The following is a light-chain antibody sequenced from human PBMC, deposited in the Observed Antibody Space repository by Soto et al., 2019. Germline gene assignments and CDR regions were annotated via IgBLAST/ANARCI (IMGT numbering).Light chain of an antibody. CDR3: QQYGSSPGT. J-gene: IGKJ1*01. Sequence: EIVLTQSPGTLSLSPGECATLSCRTSLTVSSSYLAWYQQKPGQAPRLLIYGASSRATGIPDRFSGSGSGTDFTLTISILEPEDFAVYYCQQYGSSPGTFGQGTKVEIK. CDR1: LTVSSSY. V-gene: IGKV3-20*01. CDR2: GAS.